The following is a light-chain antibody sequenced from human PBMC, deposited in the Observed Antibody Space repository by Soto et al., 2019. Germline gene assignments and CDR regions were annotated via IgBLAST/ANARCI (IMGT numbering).Light chain of an antibody. CDR2: AAS. Sequence: AIRMTQSPSSLSASTGEKVTITCRASQDVSSSLAWYQQKQGKAPKLLIFAASTLQSGVPSRFSGSGSETDFAFTISCLQSEDFATYYCQQYYTYPWTFGQGTKVEF. CDR1: QDVSSS. V-gene: IGKV1-8*01. CDR3: QQYYTYPWT. J-gene: IGKJ1*01.